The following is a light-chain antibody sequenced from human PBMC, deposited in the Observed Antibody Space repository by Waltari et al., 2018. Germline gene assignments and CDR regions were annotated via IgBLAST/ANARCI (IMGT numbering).Light chain of an antibody. J-gene: IGLJ3*02. V-gene: IGLV3-21*04. CDR1: NVGSNN. CDR3: QVWDSGSAV. CDR2: YDS. Sequence: SYVLTQPPSVSVAPGQTARIPCGGNNVGSNNLHWYQQKPGQAPILVIYYDSDRPSGIPERFSGSNSGNTATLTISRVEVGDEADYYCQVWDSGSAVFGGGTKLTVL.